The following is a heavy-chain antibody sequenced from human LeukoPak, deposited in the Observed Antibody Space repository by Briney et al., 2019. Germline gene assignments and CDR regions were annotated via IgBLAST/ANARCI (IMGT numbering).Heavy chain of an antibody. D-gene: IGHD3-22*01. CDR1: GFTFSSHW. Sequence: GGSLRLSCAASGFTFSSHWMTWVRQAPGQGLEWVANIKHDGSDKNYVDSVKGRFTISRDNAKNSLYLQMNSLRAEDTAVYYCATPLDYFDMSDSHQGGDWGQGTLVTVSS. V-gene: IGHV3-7*03. CDR3: ATPLDYFDMSDSHQGGD. J-gene: IGHJ4*02. CDR2: IKHDGSDK.